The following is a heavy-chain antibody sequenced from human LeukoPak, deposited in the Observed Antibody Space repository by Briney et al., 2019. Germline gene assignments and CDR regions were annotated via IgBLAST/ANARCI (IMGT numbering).Heavy chain of an antibody. Sequence: ASVKVSCKASGYTLTQLSIHWVRQAPGKGLEWMGGFDPTDGATIYAQKFQGRVTMTEDTSTDTAYMELSSLRSEDTAVYYCARSHPRYYYDSSGYPFDYWGQGTLVTVSS. CDR3: ARSHPRYYYDSSGYPFDY. CDR2: FDPTDGAT. V-gene: IGHV1-24*01. D-gene: IGHD3-22*01. J-gene: IGHJ4*02. CDR1: GYTLTQLS.